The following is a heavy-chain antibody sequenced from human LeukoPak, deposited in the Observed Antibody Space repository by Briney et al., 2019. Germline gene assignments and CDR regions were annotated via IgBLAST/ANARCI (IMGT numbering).Heavy chain of an antibody. CDR2: IYSDGRT. CDR3: ARDEVGAGNTYVKFDY. V-gene: IGHV3-66*01. D-gene: IGHD5-18*01. Sequence: PGGSLRLSCAASGLTVSSNYMSWVRQAPGKGLEWVSVIYSDGRTYYAASVQGRFTISRDNSKNTLYLQMNSLRAEDTAVYYCARDEVGAGNTYVKFDYWGQGTLVTVSS. CDR1: GLTVSSNY. J-gene: IGHJ4*02.